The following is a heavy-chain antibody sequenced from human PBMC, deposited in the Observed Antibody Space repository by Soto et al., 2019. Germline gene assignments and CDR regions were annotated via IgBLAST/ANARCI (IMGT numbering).Heavy chain of an antibody. CDR1: GYTFTSYY. CDR2: INPSGGST. CDR3: ARDGGDCYSQCSVGAFDI. V-gene: IGHV1-46*03. Sequence: ASVKVSCKASGYTFTSYYMHWVRQAPGQGLEWMGIINPSGGSTSYAQKFQGRVTMTRDTSTSTVYMELSSLRSEDTAVYYCARDGGDCYSQCSVGAFDIWGQGTMVTVS. D-gene: IGHD2-21*02. J-gene: IGHJ3*02.